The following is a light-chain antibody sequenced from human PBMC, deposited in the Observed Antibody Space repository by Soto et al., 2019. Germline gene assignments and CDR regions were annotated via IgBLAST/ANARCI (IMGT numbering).Light chain of an antibody. CDR3: AAWDDSLNGVYV. CDR2: RRN. Sequence: QSVLTQPPSASGTPGQRVTISCSGSSSNIGRNSVNWYQQVPGTAPKLLIYRRNQRPSGVPDRFSGSKSATSASLAISGLRSEDEADYYCAAWDDSLNGVYVFGTGTKVTVL. V-gene: IGLV1-44*01. J-gene: IGLJ1*01. CDR1: SSNIGRNS.